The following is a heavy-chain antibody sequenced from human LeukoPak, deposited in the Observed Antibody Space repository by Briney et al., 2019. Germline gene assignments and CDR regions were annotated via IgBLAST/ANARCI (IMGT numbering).Heavy chain of an antibody. J-gene: IGHJ4*02. Sequence: SETLSLTCTVSGGSISSYYWSWIRQPPGKGLEWIGYIYCSGSTNYNPSLKSRVTISVDTSKNQFSLKLSSVTAADTAVYYCARSGGPVGSGSEFDYWGQGTLVTVSS. CDR3: ARSGGPVGSGSEFDY. CDR1: GGSISSYY. D-gene: IGHD3-10*01. CDR2: IYCSGST. V-gene: IGHV4-59*01.